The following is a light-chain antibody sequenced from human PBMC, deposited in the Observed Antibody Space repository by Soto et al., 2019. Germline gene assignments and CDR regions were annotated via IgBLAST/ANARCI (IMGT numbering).Light chain of an antibody. CDR2: GAS. J-gene: IGKJ1*01. V-gene: IGKV3-15*01. CDR3: QQYNNWPRT. CDR1: KSVSSN. Sequence: IVYMQTSGTLCLSPGGRARCSWWDRKSVSSNYLAWHQQKPGQAPRLLIYGASTRATGIPARFSGSGSGTEYTLTVCSLHSQDDAVYYCQQYNNWPRTFRQGTKVDIK.